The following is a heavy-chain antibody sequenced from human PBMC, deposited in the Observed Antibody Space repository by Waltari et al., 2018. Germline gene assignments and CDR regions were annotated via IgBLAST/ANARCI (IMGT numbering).Heavy chain of an antibody. J-gene: IGHJ4*02. V-gene: IGHV3-48*04. CDR1: GFTFSSYS. CDR2: ISSSSSTI. D-gene: IGHD6-13*01. CDR3: ARELAAAGTYYFDY. Sequence: EVQLVESGGGLVQPGGSLRLSCAASGFTFSSYSMNWVRQAPGKGLEWVSYISSSSSTIYYADSVKGRFTISRDNAKNSLYLQMNSLRAEDTAVYYCARELAAAGTYYFDYWGQGTLVTVSS.